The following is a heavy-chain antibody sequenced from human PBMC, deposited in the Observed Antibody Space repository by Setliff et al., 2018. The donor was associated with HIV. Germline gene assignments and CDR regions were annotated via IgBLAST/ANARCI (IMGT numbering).Heavy chain of an antibody. V-gene: IGHV3-49*04. Sequence: PGGSLRLSCSPSGFTFVDYAVTWVRQAPGKGLEWIGFVRYETYGGTSHYAASVEGRFTISRDDSRNIAYLQMNSLKTEDTAVYYCVAATTEGFDPWGQGTLVTVSS. CDR2: VRYETYGGTS. J-gene: IGHJ5*02. CDR1: GFTFVDYA. D-gene: IGHD6-13*01. CDR3: VAATTEGFDP.